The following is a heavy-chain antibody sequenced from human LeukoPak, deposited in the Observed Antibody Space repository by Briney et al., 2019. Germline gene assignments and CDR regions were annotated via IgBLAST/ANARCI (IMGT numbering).Heavy chain of an antibody. J-gene: IGHJ6*02. CDR1: GFTFSSYG. D-gene: IGHD3-22*01. Sequence: GRSLRLSCAASGFTFSSYGMHWVRQAPGKGLEWVSYISSSGSTIYYADSVKGRFTVSRDNAKNSLYLQMNSLRAEDTAVYYCARESYYYDSSGYSDRYYYYYGMDVWGQGTTVTVSS. CDR2: ISSSGSTI. V-gene: IGHV3-48*04. CDR3: ARESYYYDSSGYSDRYYYYYGMDV.